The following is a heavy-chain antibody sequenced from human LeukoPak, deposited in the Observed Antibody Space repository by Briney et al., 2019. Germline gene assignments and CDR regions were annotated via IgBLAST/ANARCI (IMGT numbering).Heavy chain of an antibody. J-gene: IGHJ5*02. CDR2: ISFDGRNT. Sequence: GRSLRLSCAASGFTFSNYAMHWVRQAPGEGLDWVTAISFDGRNTHYANSVKGRFTISRDNSKNTLYLQMNSLRAEDTAVYYCARAPDYDILTGYYPVPWGQGTLVTVSS. CDR3: ARAPDYDILTGYYPVP. CDR1: GFTFSNYA. V-gene: IGHV3-30*04. D-gene: IGHD3-9*01.